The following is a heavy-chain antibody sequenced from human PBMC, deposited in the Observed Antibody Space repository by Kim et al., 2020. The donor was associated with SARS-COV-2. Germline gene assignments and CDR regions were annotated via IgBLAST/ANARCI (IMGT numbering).Heavy chain of an antibody. CDR1: GGSISSYY. CDR3: AREHSYGLGYYYGMDV. Sequence: SETLSLTCTVSGGSISSYYWSWIRQPPGKGLEWIGYIYYSGSTNYNPSLKSRVTISVDTSKNQFSLKLSSVTAADTAVYYCAREHSYGLGYYYGMDVWGQGTTVTVSS. CDR2: IYYSGST. D-gene: IGHD5-18*01. V-gene: IGHV4-59*13. J-gene: IGHJ6*02.